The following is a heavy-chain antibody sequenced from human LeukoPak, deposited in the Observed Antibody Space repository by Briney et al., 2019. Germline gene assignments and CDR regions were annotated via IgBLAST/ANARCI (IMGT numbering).Heavy chain of an antibody. CDR3: AKDRAVTIFGVVTLFDY. Sequence: PGGSLRLSCAASGFTFSSYAMNWVRQAPGKGLEWVSAISGSGGSTYYADSVKGRFTISRDNSKNTLYLQMNSLRAEDTAVYYCAKDRAVTIFGVVTLFDYWGQGTLVTVSS. J-gene: IGHJ4*02. D-gene: IGHD3-3*01. CDR2: ISGSGGST. CDR1: GFTFSSYA. V-gene: IGHV3-23*01.